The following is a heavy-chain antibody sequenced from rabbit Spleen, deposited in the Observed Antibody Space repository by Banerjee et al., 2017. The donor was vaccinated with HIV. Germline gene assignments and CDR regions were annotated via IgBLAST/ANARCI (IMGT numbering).Heavy chain of an antibody. Sequence: QEQLEESGGDLVKPGASLTLTCTASGFSFNNNYVMCWVRQAPGKGLEWIACISAGGSGNTYYASWAKGRFTISKTSSTTVTLQMTSLTAADTAAYFCARDGYSRGWGIILYYFNLWGQGTLVTVS. D-gene: IGHD4-1*01. V-gene: IGHV1S45*01. CDR3: ARDGYSRGWGIILYYFNL. CDR1: GFSFNNNYV. J-gene: IGHJ4*01. CDR2: ISAGGSGNT.